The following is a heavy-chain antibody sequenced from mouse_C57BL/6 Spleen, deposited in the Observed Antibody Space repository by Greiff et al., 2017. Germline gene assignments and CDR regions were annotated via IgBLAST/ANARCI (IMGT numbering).Heavy chain of an antibody. CDR3: ARDRDYYGSRGGFAY. J-gene: IGHJ3*01. D-gene: IGHD1-1*01. V-gene: IGHV5-16*01. CDR2: INYDGSST. CDR1: GFTFSDYY. Sequence: EVMLVESEGGLVQPGSSMKLSCTASGFTFSDYYMAWVRQVPEKGLEWVANINYDGSSTYYLDSLKSRFIISRDNAKNILYLQMSSLKSEDTATYYCARDRDYYGSRGGFAYWGQGTLVTVSA.